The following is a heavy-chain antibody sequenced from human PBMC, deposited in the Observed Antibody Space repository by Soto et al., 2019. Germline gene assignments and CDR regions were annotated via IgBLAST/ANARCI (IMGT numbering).Heavy chain of an antibody. V-gene: IGHV1-69*13. Sequence: ASVKVSCKASAGTFSSYAISWVRQAPGQGLEWMGGIIPIFGTADYAQKFQGRVTITADESTSTAYMELSSLRSEDTAVYYCARAHCSGGSCYSSYYYYGMDVWGQGTTVTVSS. CDR3: ARAHCSGGSCYSSYYYYGMDV. CDR2: IIPIFGTA. D-gene: IGHD2-15*01. CDR1: AGTFSSYA. J-gene: IGHJ6*02.